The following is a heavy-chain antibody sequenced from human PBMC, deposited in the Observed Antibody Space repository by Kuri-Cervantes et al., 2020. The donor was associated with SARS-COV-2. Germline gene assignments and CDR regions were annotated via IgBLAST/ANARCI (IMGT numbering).Heavy chain of an antibody. Sequence: GESLKISCAVSGFTFRSYWMSWVRQAPGKGLEYVANINQDGSATYYMDSVKGRFTISRDNTESSLYLQMNSPRAEDTAVYYCVCDTNRVKVYWGQGTLVTVSS. V-gene: IGHV3-7*02. CDR2: INQDGSAT. CDR1: GFTFRSYW. J-gene: IGHJ4*02. D-gene: IGHD5-18*01. CDR3: VCDTNRVKVY.